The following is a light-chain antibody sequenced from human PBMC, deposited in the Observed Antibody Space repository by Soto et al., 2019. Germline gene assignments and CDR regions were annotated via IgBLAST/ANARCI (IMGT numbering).Light chain of an antibody. V-gene: IGKV3-20*01. J-gene: IGKJ2*01. Sequence: EIVLTQSPGTLSLSPGEGGTLSCRASQSISSSYLAWYQQKPGQSPRLLIYAASSRATGIPDRFSGSGSGTDLTLTISRLEPEAFAVYYCQLYGGSHMFSFGQGTKLEIK. CDR1: QSISSSY. CDR3: QLYGGSHMFS. CDR2: AAS.